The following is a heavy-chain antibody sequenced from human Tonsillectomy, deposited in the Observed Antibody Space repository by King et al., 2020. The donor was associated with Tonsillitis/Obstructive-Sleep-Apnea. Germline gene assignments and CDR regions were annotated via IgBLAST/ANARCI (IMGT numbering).Heavy chain of an antibody. CDR2: ISYDVSNK. D-gene: IGHD6-13*01. Sequence: VQLVESGGGVVQPGRSLRLSCAASGFTFSTYVMHWVRQAPGKGLEWVAVISYDVSNKYYADSVKGRFTISRDNFKNTLYLQMNSLGVEDTAVYYCARHRSPPLSSTSWYAPQKDDGMDVWGQGTPVTVSS. V-gene: IGHV3-30*04. J-gene: IGHJ6*02. CDR1: GFTFSTYV. CDR3: ARHRSPPLSSTSWYAPQKDDGMDV.